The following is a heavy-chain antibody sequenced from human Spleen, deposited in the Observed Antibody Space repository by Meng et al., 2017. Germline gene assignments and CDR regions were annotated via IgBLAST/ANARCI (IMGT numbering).Heavy chain of an antibody. Sequence: EVRLVESGGGLVKPGGSLRLSCVASVFSFTDAWMSWVRQAPGKGLEWVGRIKSNSDGGTTDYAAPVKGRFTISRDDSKNTLYLQMNSLITEDTAVYFCATGAAAADHWGQGTLVTVSS. D-gene: IGHD6-13*01. CDR2: IKSNSDGGTT. V-gene: IGHV3-15*01. CDR3: ATGAAAADH. J-gene: IGHJ4*02. CDR1: VFSFTDAW.